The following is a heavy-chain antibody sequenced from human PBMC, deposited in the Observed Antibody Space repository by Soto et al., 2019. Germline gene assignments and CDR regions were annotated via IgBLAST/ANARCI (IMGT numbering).Heavy chain of an antibody. CDR1: GYSISSGYY. Sequence: SETLSLTCAVSGYSISSGYYWGWIRQPPGKGLVWIGSIYHSGSTYYNPSLKSRVTISVDTSKNQFSLKLSSVTAADTAVYYCAREPTYYYDSSGLARAFDIWGQGTMVTVSS. CDR2: IYHSGST. D-gene: IGHD3-22*01. V-gene: IGHV4-38-2*02. J-gene: IGHJ3*02. CDR3: AREPTYYYDSSGLARAFDI.